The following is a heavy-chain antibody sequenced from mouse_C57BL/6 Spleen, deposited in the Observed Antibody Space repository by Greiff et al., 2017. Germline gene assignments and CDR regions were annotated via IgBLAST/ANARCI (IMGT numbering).Heavy chain of an antibody. V-gene: IGHV4-1*01. Sequence: VQLKESGGGLVQPGGSLKLSCAASGIDFSRYWMSWVRRAPGKGLEWIGEINPNNSTQNSSPSLKDKFIISRYNAKKTLYLQISKMRSKDTDLYYCARKGVNTYCYFDVWGTGTTVTVSS. D-gene: IGHD2-2*01. CDR2: INPNNSTQ. J-gene: IGHJ1*03. CDR1: GIDFSRYW. CDR3: ARKGVNTYCYFDV.